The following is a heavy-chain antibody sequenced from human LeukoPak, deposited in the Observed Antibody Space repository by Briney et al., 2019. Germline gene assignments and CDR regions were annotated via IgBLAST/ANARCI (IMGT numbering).Heavy chain of an antibody. V-gene: IGHV3-23*01. J-gene: IGHJ4*02. CDR3: AKGDRLPMIAVVIAPFDY. CDR1: GFTFSSYV. CDR2: ISDSGGGT. Sequence: GGSLRLSCAASGFTFSSYVMNWVRQAPGKGLEWVSGISDSGGGTYYADSVKGRFTISRDNSKNTLYLQMNSLRAEDTAVYYCAKGDRLPMIAVVIAPFDYWGQGTLVTVSS. D-gene: IGHD3-22*01.